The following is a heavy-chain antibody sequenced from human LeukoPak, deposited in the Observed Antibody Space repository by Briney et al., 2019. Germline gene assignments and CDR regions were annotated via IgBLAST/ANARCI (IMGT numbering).Heavy chain of an antibody. D-gene: IGHD6-6*01. CDR3: ARDMYSSSD. CDR1: GFTFSIYW. CDR2: IYYSGST. V-gene: IGHV4-39*07. Sequence: GSLRLSCAASGFTFSIYWMSWVRQAPGKGLEWIGSIYYSGSTYYNPSLKSRVTISVDTSKNQFSLKLSSVTAADTAVYYCARDMYSSSDWGQGTLVTVSS. J-gene: IGHJ4*02.